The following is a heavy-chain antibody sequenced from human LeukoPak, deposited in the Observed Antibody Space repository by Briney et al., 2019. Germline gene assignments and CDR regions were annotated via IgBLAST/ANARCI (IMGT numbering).Heavy chain of an antibody. D-gene: IGHD2/OR15-2a*01. V-gene: IGHV3-23*01. Sequence: PGGSLRLSCAVSGFTVSRNYMTWVRQAPGKGLEWVSAISGSGVRTYYAASVKGRFTISKDDSKNTVYLQMNSLRAEDTALYYCAKDGRRSAILYHYYMDVWGKGTTVTVSS. CDR1: GFTVSRNY. CDR3: AKDGRRSAILYHYYMDV. CDR2: ISGSGVRT. J-gene: IGHJ6*03.